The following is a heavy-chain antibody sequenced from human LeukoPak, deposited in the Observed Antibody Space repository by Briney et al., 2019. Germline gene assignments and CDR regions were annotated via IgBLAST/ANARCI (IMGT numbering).Heavy chain of an antibody. CDR1: GFTFSSYS. D-gene: IGHD1-26*01. Sequence: GGSLRLSCAASGFTFSSYSMNWVRQAPGKGLEWVSYISSSGSTIYYADSVKGRFTISRDNAKNSLYLQMNSLRAEDTAVYYCARDREAFLYYYYGMDVWGQGTTVTVSS. J-gene: IGHJ6*02. CDR3: ARDREAFLYYYYGMDV. CDR2: ISSSGSTI. V-gene: IGHV3-48*04.